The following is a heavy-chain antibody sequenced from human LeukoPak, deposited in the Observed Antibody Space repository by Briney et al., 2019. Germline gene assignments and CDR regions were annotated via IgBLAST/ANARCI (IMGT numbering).Heavy chain of an antibody. CDR3: AREGSGYPY. D-gene: IGHD3-22*01. V-gene: IGHV1-2*02. CDR2: INPNSGAT. Sequence: ASVKVSCKASGYTFTGYYMHWVRQAPGQGLEWMGWINPNSGATNYAQKFQGRVTMTRDASISTAYMEVSRLRSDDTAVFYCAREGSGYPYWGQGTLVTVSS. J-gene: IGHJ4*02. CDR1: GYTFTGYY.